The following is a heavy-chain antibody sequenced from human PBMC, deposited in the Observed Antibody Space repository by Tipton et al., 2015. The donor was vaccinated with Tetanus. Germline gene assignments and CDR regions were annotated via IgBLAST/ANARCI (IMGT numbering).Heavy chain of an antibody. D-gene: IGHD3-22*01. V-gene: IGHV4-30-4*08. Sequence: TLSLTCIVSGGSLRSSDYYGAWVRQSPVKGLEWIGYIYFTGTTYYNPSLESRLTISIDTSKDQFSLELTSVTAADTAVYYCARDSYYSSRWSFADYWGQGTLVTVSS. CDR3: ARDSYYSSRWSFADY. CDR2: IYFTGTT. CDR1: GGSLRSSDYY. J-gene: IGHJ4*02.